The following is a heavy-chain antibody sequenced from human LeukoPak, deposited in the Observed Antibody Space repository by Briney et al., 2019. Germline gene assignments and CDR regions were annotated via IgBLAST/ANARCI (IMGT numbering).Heavy chain of an antibody. D-gene: IGHD3-10*01. CDR3: ARDSPYGSEGGGFDY. J-gene: IGHJ4*02. CDR1: GGTFSSYA. CDR2: IIPIFGTA. Sequence: GASVKVSCKASGGTFSSYAISWVRQAPGQGLEWMGGIIPIFGTANYAQKFQGRVTITADESTSTAYMELSSLRSEDTAVYYCARDSPYGSEGGGFDYWGQGTLVTVSS. V-gene: IGHV1-69*13.